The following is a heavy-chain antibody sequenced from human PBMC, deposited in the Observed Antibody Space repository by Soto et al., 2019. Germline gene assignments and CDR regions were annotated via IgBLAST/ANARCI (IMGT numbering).Heavy chain of an antibody. D-gene: IGHD3-22*01. Sequence: ASVKVSCKASGYTFTGYYMHWVRQAPGQGLEWMGWINPNSGGTNYAQRFQGRVTMTRHTSISTAYMELSRLRSDDTAVYYCARDSGATPYYYDSSGCLDYWGQGTLVTVSS. CDR2: INPNSGGT. CDR3: ARDSGATPYYYDSSGCLDY. V-gene: IGHV1-2*02. J-gene: IGHJ4*02. CDR1: GYTFTGYY.